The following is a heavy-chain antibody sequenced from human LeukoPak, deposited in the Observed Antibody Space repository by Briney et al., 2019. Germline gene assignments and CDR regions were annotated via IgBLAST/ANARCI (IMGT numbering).Heavy chain of an antibody. CDR2: IYSGGST. V-gene: IGHV3-66*01. J-gene: IGHJ6*02. D-gene: IGHD6-13*01. CDR3: AREGDVSSSWLPSYYYYGMDV. CDR1: GFTFSSYA. Sequence: GGFLRLSCAASGFTFSSYAMSWVRQAPGKGLEWVSVIYSGGSTYYADSVKGRFTISRDNSKNTLYLQMNSLRAEDTAVYYCAREGDVSSSWLPSYYYYGMDVWGQGTTVTVSS.